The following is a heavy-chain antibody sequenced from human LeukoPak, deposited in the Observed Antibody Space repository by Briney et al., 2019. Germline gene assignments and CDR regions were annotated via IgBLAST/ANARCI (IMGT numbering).Heavy chain of an antibody. V-gene: IGHV3-66*01. CDR1: GFTVSSNY. D-gene: IGHD3-10*01. J-gene: IGHJ3*02. CDR2: IYSGGST. CDR3: ARDRFTMVRGVITHDAFDI. Sequence: GGSLRLSCAASGFTVSSNYMSWVRQAPGKGLEGGAVIYSGGSTYYADSVKGRFTISRDNSKNTLYLQMKSLRAEDTAVYYCARDRFTMVRGVITHDAFDIWGQGTMVTVSS.